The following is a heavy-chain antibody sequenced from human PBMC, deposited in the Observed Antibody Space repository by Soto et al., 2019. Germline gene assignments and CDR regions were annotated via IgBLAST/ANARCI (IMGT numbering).Heavy chain of an antibody. J-gene: IGHJ4*02. V-gene: IGHV3-21*01. CDR2: ISSSSSYI. D-gene: IGHD6-6*01. CDR1: GFTFSSYS. CDR3: ARGGLGEYSSASGAPGGYYFDY. Sequence: GGSLRLSCAASGFTFSSYSMNWVRQAPGKGLEWVSSISSSSSYIYYADSVKGRFTISRDNAKNSLYLQMTSLRAEDTAVDYCARGGLGEYSSASGAPGGYYFDYWGQGTLVAVSS.